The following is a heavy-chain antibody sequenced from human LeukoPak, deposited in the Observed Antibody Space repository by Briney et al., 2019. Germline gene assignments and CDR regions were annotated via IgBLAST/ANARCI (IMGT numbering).Heavy chain of an antibody. CDR2: INSDGSST. V-gene: IGHV3-74*01. CDR3: ARARYGGNYYFDY. J-gene: IGHJ4*02. Sequence: PGGSLRLSCVASGFTLSNYWMHWVRQAPGKGLVWVSRINSDGSSTSYADSVKGRFTISRDNAKNTLYLQMNSLRAEDTAVYYCARARYGGNYYFDYWGQGTLVTVSS. CDR1: GFTLSNYW. D-gene: IGHD4-23*01.